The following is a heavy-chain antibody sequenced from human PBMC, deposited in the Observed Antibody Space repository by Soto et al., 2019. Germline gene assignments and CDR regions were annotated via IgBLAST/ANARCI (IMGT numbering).Heavy chain of an antibody. CDR1: GYTFTSYY. CDR3: ARDGYCSSTSCYPFDY. D-gene: IGHD2-2*01. J-gene: IGHJ4*02. V-gene: IGHV1-46*03. CDR2: INPSGGST. Sequence: ASVKVSCKASGYTFTSYYMHWVRQAPGQGLEWMGIINPSGGSTSYAQKFQGRVTMTRDTSTSTVYMELSSLRSEDTAVYYCARDGYCSSTSCYPFDYWGQGTLVTVSS.